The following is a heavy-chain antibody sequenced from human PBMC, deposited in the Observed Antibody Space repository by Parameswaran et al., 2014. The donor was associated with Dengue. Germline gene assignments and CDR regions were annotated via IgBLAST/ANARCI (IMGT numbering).Heavy chain of an antibody. J-gene: IGHJ4*02. D-gene: IGHD1-26*01. V-gene: IGHV3-66*02. CDR2: IYSGGST. CDR3: ARVVLGTSVWELQVSALDY. Sequence: WIRQPPGKGLEWVSVIYSGGSTYYADSVKGRFTISRDNSKNTLYLQMNSLRAEDTAVYYCARVVLGTSVWELQVSALDYWGQGTLVTVSS.